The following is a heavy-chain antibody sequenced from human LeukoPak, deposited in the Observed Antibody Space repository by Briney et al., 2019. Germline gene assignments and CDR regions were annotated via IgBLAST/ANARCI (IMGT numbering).Heavy chain of an antibody. D-gene: IGHD6-6*01. CDR2: ISSNGGST. CDR1: GFTFSSYA. CDR3: ARDAAAPHYYYMDV. J-gene: IGHJ6*03. Sequence: PGGSLRLSCAASGFTFSSYAMHWVRQAPGKGLEYVSAISSNGGSTYYANSVKGRFTISRDNSKNTLYLQMGSLRAEDMAVYYCARDAAAPHYYYMDVWGKGTTVTVSS. V-gene: IGHV3-64*01.